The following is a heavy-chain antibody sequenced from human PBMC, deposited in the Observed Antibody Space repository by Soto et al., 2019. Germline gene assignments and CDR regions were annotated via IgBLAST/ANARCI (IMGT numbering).Heavy chain of an antibody. J-gene: IGHJ6*02. D-gene: IGHD6-19*01. V-gene: IGHV1-58*01. CDR2: IVVGSGNT. CDR3: AAAPSSGWLYYYYGMDV. Sequence: QMQLVQSGPEVKKPGTSVKVSCKASGFTFTSSAVQWVRQARGQRLEWIGWIVVGSGNTNYAQKFQERVTITRDMSTSTAYMELSSRRSEDTAVYYCAAAPSSGWLYYYYGMDVWGQGTTVTVSS. CDR1: GFTFTSSA.